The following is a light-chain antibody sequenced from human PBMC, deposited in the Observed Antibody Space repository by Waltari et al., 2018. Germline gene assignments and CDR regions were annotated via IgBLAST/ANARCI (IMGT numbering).Light chain of an antibody. V-gene: IGLV3-21*02. CDR1: NIGSQG. Sequence: SYVLTQPPSVSVAPGGTAAITCGGDNIGSQGVSWYQHRPGQAPVLVVYDDSDRPSEIPERFSGSISGNMATLTVSRVEAGDDADYYCQVWDNSRDLVLIGGGTKLTVL. CDR3: QVWDNSRDLVL. J-gene: IGLJ2*01. CDR2: DDS.